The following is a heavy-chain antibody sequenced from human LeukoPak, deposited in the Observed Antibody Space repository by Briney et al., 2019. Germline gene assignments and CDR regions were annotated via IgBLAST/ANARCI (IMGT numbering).Heavy chain of an antibody. V-gene: IGHV3-48*04. Sequence: GGSLRLSCAASGFTFSSYSMNWVRQAPGKGLEWVSYISSSSSTIYYADSVKGRFTISRDNAKNSLYLQMNSLRAEDTAVYYCARVAIPYDISPYYDGYMDVWGKGTTVTVSS. CDR1: GFTFSSYS. CDR2: ISSSSSTI. D-gene: IGHD3-22*01. J-gene: IGHJ6*03. CDR3: ARVAIPYDISPYYDGYMDV.